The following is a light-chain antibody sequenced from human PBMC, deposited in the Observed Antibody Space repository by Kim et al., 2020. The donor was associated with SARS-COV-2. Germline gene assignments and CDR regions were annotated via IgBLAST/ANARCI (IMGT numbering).Light chain of an antibody. V-gene: IGKV3-20*01. Sequence: SLSPGERATLSCSASQSVKSNYLAWYQQRPGQAPRLLVYTASNRATGIPDRFSGSGSGTDFTLTISRLEPEDFAVYYCQQYGNSHTFGQGTKLEI. CDR3: QQYGNSHT. J-gene: IGKJ2*01. CDR1: QSVKSNY. CDR2: TAS.